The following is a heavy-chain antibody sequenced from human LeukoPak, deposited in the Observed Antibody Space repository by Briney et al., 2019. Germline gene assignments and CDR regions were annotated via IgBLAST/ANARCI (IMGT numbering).Heavy chain of an antibody. CDR2: ISSNGGTT. D-gene: IGHD3-3*01. CDR3: ARGPYDESLHYMDV. V-gene: IGHV3-64*01. Sequence: PGGSLRLSCISSGFSFSRYSMHWVRQAPGKGLEYVSAISSNGGTTYYANSVKGRFTISRDNSKNTLYLQMGSLRAEDMAVYYCARGPYDESLHYMDVWGKGTTVTVSS. CDR1: GFSFSRYS. J-gene: IGHJ6*03.